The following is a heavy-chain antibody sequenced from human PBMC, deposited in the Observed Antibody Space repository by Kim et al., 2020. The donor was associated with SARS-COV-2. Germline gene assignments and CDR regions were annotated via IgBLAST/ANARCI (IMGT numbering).Heavy chain of an antibody. V-gene: IGHV3-30*04. Sequence: GGSLRLSCAASGFTFSSYAMHWVRQAPGKGLEWVAVISYDGSNKYYADSVKGRFTISRDNSKNTLYLQMNSLRAEDTAVYYCARDRYDSSGYSYGLDVRG. CDR1: GFTFSSYA. CDR3: ARDRYDSSGYSYGLDV. J-gene: IGHJ6*01. D-gene: IGHD3-22*01. CDR2: ISYDGSNK.